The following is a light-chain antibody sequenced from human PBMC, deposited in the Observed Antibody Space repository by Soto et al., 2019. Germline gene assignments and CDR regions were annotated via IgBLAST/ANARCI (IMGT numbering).Light chain of an antibody. CDR1: QGISSA. CDR2: DAS. CDR3: QQFKSYPLT. V-gene: IGKV1-13*02. J-gene: IGKJ4*01. Sequence: AIQLTQSPSSLSASVGDRVIITCRASQGISSALAWYQQKPGKPPKVLIYDASSLESGVPSRFSGSGSRTDFTLTISSLQPEDFATYYCQQFKSYPLTFGGGTKVEI.